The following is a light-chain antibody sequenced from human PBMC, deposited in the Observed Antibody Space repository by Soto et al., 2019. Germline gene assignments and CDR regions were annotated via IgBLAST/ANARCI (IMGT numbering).Light chain of an antibody. Sequence: DIQMTQSPSSLSASVGDRVTITCRASQSISSYLNWYQQKPGKAPKLLIYAASSLQSGVPSRFSGGGSGTQFTLTISSLQPEDFATYYCQPSYSTPRTFGQGTQLEIK. V-gene: IGKV1-39*01. CDR1: QSISSY. CDR2: AAS. J-gene: IGKJ2*01. CDR3: QPSYSTPRT.